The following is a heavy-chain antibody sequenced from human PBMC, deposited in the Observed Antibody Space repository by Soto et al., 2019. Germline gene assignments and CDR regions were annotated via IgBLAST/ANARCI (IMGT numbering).Heavy chain of an antibody. CDR3: AKDVSYHDRPTDSEY. Sequence: HPVGSLRLSCASSVFTFTNYVMTCVRRSPEKWLEWVSSISGRGDNTYYADSVKGRFTISRDTSKNTVYLQMNGLRADDTAIYYCAKDVSYHDRPTDSEYWGQGTLVTVSS. V-gene: IGHV3-23*01. CDR1: VFTFTNYV. D-gene: IGHD3-22*01. J-gene: IGHJ4*02. CDR2: ISGRGDNT.